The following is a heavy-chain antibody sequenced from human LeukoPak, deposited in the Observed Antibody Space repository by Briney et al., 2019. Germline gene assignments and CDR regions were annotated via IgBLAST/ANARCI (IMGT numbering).Heavy chain of an antibody. CDR1: GFTFSSYW. CDR3: ASSALGSLDY. V-gene: IGHV3-7*01. D-gene: IGHD3-10*01. Sequence: GGSLRLSCAASGFTFSSYWMSWVRQAPGKGLEWVGNIKQDGSEKYYVDSVKGRFTNSRDNAKNSLYLKMNSQRAEDTAVSYCASSALGSLDYWGQGTLVTVSS. J-gene: IGHJ4*02. CDR2: IKQDGSEK.